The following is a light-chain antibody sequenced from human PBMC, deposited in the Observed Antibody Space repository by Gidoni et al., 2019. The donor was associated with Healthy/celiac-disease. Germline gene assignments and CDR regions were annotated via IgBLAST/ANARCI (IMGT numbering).Light chain of an antibody. CDR3: CSYAGSYTFEGV. CDR2: DVS. J-gene: IGLJ2*01. CDR1: SSDVGGYNY. Sequence: QSALTQPRSVSGSPGQSVTISCTGTSSDVGGYNYVSWYQQHPGKAPKLMIYDVSKRPSGVPDRFSGSKSGNTASLTISGLQAEDEAEYYCCSYAGSYTFEGVFGGGTKLTVL. V-gene: IGLV2-11*01.